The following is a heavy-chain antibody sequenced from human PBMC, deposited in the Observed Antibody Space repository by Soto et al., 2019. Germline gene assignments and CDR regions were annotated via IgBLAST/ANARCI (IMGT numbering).Heavy chain of an antibody. CDR3: ARKNIVLIAHCFDY. CDR2: IYYSGST. J-gene: IGHJ4*02. Sequence: SETLSLTCTVSGGSISSGGYYWSWIRQHPGKGLEWIGYIYYSGSTYYNPSLKSRVTISVDTSKNQFSLKLSSVTAADTAVYYCARKNIVLIAHCFDYWGQGTLVTVSS. CDR1: GGSISSGGYY. V-gene: IGHV4-31*03. D-gene: IGHD2-8*01.